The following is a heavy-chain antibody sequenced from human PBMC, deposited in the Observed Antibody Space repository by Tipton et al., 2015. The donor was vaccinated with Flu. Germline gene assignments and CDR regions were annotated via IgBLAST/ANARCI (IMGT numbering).Heavy chain of an antibody. CDR3: ARGGGSPSY. CDR2: IYTSGNT. V-gene: IGHV4-4*07. J-gene: IGHJ4*02. CDR1: GGSLSGYY. D-gene: IGHD2-15*01. Sequence: TLSLTCNVSGGSLSGYYWSWIRQPAGKGLEWIGRIYTSGNTNYSPSLKSRVTISVDMSKNQFSLKLTSVTATDTAVYYCARGGGSPSYWGQGTLVTVSS.